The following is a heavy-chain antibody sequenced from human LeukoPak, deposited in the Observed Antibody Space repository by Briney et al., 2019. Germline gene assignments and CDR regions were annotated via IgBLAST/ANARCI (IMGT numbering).Heavy chain of an antibody. CDR2: INHSGST. J-gene: IGHJ4*02. Sequence: SETLSLTCAVYGGSFSGYYWSWIRQPPGKGLEWIGEINHSGSTNYNPSLKSRVTISVDTSKNQFSLKLSSVTAADTAVYYCARHRRGEYSGYERFDYWGQGTLVTVSS. CDR1: GGSFSGYY. D-gene: IGHD5-12*01. CDR3: ARHRRGEYSGYERFDY. V-gene: IGHV4-34*01.